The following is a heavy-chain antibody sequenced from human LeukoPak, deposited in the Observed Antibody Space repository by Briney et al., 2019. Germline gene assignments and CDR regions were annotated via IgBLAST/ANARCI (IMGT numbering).Heavy chain of an antibody. J-gene: IGHJ4*02. Sequence: SETLSLTCAVYGGSFSANYWSWIRQPPGKGLEWIGYIYYTGSTDYNPSLKSRVAISVDTSKNQFSLKLSSVTAADTAVYYCARGSKAAPGTFDYRGQGTLVTVSS. D-gene: IGHD6-13*01. CDR2: IYYTGST. CDR3: ARGSKAAPGTFDY. CDR1: GGSFSANY. V-gene: IGHV4-59*01.